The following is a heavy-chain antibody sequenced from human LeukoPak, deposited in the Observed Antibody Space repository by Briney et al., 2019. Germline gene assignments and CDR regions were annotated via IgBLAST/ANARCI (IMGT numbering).Heavy chain of an antibody. Sequence: GASVKVSCKVSGYTLTELSMHWVRQAPGKGLEWMGGFDPEDGETIYAQKFQGRVTMTEDTSTDTAYMELSSLRSEDTAVYYCATVWVGATKAGALDSFDSWGQGTLVTVSS. D-gene: IGHD1-26*01. J-gene: IGHJ4*02. CDR1: GYTLTELS. CDR3: ATVWVGATKAGALDSFDS. CDR2: FDPEDGET. V-gene: IGHV1-24*01.